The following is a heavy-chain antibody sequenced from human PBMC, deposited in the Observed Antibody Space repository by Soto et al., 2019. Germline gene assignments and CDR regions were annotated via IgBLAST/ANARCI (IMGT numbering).Heavy chain of an antibody. V-gene: IGHV4-30-4*01. CDR3: ARDGGSNYDFWSGYLDAFDI. D-gene: IGHD3-3*01. J-gene: IGHJ3*02. Sequence: SETLSLTCTVSGGSISSGDYYWSWIRQAPGKGLEWIGYIYYSGSTYYNPSLKSRVTISVDTSKNQFSLKLSSVTAADTAVYYCARDGGSNYDFWSGYLDAFDIWGQGTMVTVSS. CDR2: IYYSGST. CDR1: GGSISSGDYY.